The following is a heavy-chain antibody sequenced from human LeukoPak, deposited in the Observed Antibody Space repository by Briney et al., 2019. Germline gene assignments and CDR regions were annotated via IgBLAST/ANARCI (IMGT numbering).Heavy chain of an antibody. J-gene: IGHJ6*03. CDR2: IYHSGST. V-gene: IGHV4-38-2*01. Sequence: PSETLSLTCAVSGYSISSGYYWGWIRQPPGQGLEWMGSIYHSGSTYYNPPLKRRAITSVVTTKIHSSLKLSSVTAADTAVYYCARLAGDYYYYRVVWGKGTPVTVSS. CDR1: GYSISSGYY. CDR3: ARLAGDYYYYRVV. D-gene: IGHD3-10*01.